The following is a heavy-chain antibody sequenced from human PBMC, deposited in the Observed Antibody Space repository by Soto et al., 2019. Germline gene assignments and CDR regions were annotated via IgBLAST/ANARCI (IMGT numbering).Heavy chain of an antibody. V-gene: IGHV4-59*08. CDR1: GGSINNYY. D-gene: IGHD3-22*01. Sequence: QVQLQESGPGLVKPSETLLLTCTVSGGSINNYYWSWIRQPPGKGLEFIGYIYYAGTTTYNPSLKSRVTISVDTPKNQFSLKLSSVTAADTAVYYCARLGGYYQALDSWGQGTLLTVSS. CDR3: ARLGGYYQALDS. J-gene: IGHJ4*02. CDR2: IYYAGTT.